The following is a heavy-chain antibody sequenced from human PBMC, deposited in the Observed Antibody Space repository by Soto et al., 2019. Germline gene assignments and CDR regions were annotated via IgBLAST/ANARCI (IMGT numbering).Heavy chain of an antibody. V-gene: IGHV3-23*01. CDR1: GFTFSSYA. CDR2: ISGSGGST. J-gene: IGHJ4*02. CDR3: AKDLKGITMIVVALGY. Sequence: GGSLRLSCAASGFTFSSYAMSWVRQAPGKGLEWVSAISGSGGSTYYADSVKGRFTISRDNSKNTLYLQMNSLRAEDTAVYYCAKDLKGITMIVVALGYWGQGTLVTVSS. D-gene: IGHD3-22*01.